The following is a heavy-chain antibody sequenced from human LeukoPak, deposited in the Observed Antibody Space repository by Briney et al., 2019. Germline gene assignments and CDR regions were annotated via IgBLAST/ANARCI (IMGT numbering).Heavy chain of an antibody. CDR1: GYTFTSYA. J-gene: IGHJ4*02. Sequence: ASVKVSCKASGYTFTSYAMHWVRQAPGQRLEWMGWINAGNGNTKYSQKFQGRVTITRDTSASTAYMELSSLRSEDTAVYYCARDVSVDPYNWNDGYWGQGTLVTVSS. V-gene: IGHV1-3*01. D-gene: IGHD1-1*01. CDR3: ARDVSVDPYNWNDGY. CDR2: INAGNGNT.